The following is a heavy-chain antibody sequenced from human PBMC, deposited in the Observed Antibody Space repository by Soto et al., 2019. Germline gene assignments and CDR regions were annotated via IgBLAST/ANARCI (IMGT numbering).Heavy chain of an antibody. D-gene: IGHD3-10*01. CDR2: IYSGGST. CDR1: GFTVSSNY. Sequence: EVQLVESGGGLVQPGGSLSLSCAASGFTVSSNYISWVRQAPGKGLEWVSVIYSGGSTYYADSVKGRFTISRDNSKNRGYLKMNSLRGEDTAVYYCARGSTRIRGGGWGRGTLVTVSS. CDR3: ARGSTRIRGGG. V-gene: IGHV3-66*01. J-gene: IGHJ4*02.